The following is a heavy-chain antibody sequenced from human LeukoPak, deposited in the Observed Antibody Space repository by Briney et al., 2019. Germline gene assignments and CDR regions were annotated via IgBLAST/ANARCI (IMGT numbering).Heavy chain of an antibody. CDR3: ARVGYCSGVSCPFDY. Sequence: GGSLRLSCAASGFTFNNYDMHWVRQPTGKGLEWASGIGTTGDTYYPGSVKGRFTVSRENAKNSLFLQMNSLRAGDTAVYYCARVGYCSGVSCPFDYWGQGTLVTVSS. V-gene: IGHV3-13*04. CDR1: GFTFNNYD. D-gene: IGHD2-15*01. J-gene: IGHJ4*02. CDR2: IGTTGDT.